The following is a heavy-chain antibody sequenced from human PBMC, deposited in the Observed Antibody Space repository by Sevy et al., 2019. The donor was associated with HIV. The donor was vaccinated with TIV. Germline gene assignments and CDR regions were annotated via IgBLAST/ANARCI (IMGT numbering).Heavy chain of an antibody. D-gene: IGHD3-22*01. Sequence: GGSLRLSCVASAFPFNYYAMNWVRQAPGKGLEWILYINSDSDTMYYGDSVKGRFTISRDNAKNSLYLQMNNLRDEDTAVYYCARERGTYYDTSGYPYLLEAGFDYWGQGTLVTVSS. V-gene: IGHV3-48*02. CDR2: INSDSDTM. J-gene: IGHJ4*02. CDR1: AFPFNYYA. CDR3: ARERGTYYDTSGYPYLLEAGFDY.